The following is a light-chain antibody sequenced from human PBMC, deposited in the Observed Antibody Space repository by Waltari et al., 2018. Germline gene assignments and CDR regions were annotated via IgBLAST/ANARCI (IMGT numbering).Light chain of an antibody. Sequence: DIVMTQSPGTLSVSPGERATLSCRASQGVSANLAWYQQKPGQAPRLLIYGASTRATGIPARFSGSWSVIEFTLTISSPQSEDFAVYYCQQYSKRPLTFGGGTKVEIK. V-gene: IGKV3-15*01. J-gene: IGKJ4*01. CDR2: GAS. CDR3: QQYSKRPLT. CDR1: QGVSAN.